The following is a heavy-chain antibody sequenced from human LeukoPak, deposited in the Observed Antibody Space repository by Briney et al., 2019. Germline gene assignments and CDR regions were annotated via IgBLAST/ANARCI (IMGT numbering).Heavy chain of an antibody. CDR2: MNPNSGNT. D-gene: IGHD2-2*01. J-gene: IGHJ4*02. CDR3: ARGRGGSYAELDY. CDR1: GYTFTSYD. V-gene: IGHV1-8*01. Sequence: SVTVSCKASGYTFTSYDINWVRQAPGQGLEWMGWMNPNSGNTGYAQKFQGRVTMTRNTSISTAYMELSSLRSEDTAVYYCARGRGGSYAELDYWGQGTLVTVSS.